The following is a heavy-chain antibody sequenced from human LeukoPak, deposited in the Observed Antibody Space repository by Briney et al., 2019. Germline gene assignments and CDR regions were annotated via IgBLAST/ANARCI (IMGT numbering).Heavy chain of an antibody. CDR2: ISTSVGST. J-gene: IGHJ4*02. CDR3: ARDRLEAVAGDDCLDY. CDR1: GFTFSNYA. V-gene: IGHV3-23*01. D-gene: IGHD6-19*01. Sequence: GGSLRLSCAASGFTFSNYAMNWVRQAPGEGLEWVSSISTSVGSTYYADSVKGRFTISRDNSKNTLYLQMNSLTVEDTAIYYCARDRLEAVAGDDCLDYWGQGTLVTVSS.